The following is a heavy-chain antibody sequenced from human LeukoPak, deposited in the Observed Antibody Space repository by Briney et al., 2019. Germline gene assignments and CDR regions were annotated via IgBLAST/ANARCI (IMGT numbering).Heavy chain of an antibody. CDR1: GFTFSNFW. CDR2: IKVDGSEK. V-gene: IGHV3-7*03. Sequence: GGSLRLSCVASGFTFSNFWMSWVRQAPGKGLEWVANIKVDGSEKYNADSVKGRFTISRDNAENSLYLQMNSLRAEDTAVYYCGKKTGSIGEAFDYWGQGTQVTVSS. D-gene: IGHD1-1*01. J-gene: IGHJ4*02. CDR3: GKKTGSIGEAFDY.